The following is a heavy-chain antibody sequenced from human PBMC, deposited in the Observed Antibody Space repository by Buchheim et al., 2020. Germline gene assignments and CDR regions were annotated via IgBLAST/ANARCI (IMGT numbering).Heavy chain of an antibody. J-gene: IGHJ4*02. CDR1: GYAFINYY. Sequence: QVQLVQSGAEVKKPGASVKISCKASGYAFINYYMHWVRQAPGQGLEWMGIINPSGGSTTYAQKFQGRVTMTRDTSTNPVYMELSSLRSEDTAVYYCGRDVLQWELLRGLDYWGQGTL. D-gene: IGHD1-26*01. CDR2: INPSGGST. CDR3: GRDVLQWELLRGLDY. V-gene: IGHV1-46*01.